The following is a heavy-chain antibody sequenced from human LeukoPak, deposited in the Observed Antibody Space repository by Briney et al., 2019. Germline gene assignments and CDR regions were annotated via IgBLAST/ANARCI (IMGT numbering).Heavy chain of an antibody. V-gene: IGHV4-59*01. J-gene: IGHJ4*02. Sequence: SEALSLTCTVSGGSISSYYWSWIRQPPGKGLEWIGYISYSGSTNYNPSLKSRVTISVDTSKNQFSLKLSSVTAADTAVYYCAGCIAVAGSAFDYWGQGTLVTFSS. CDR3: AGCIAVAGSAFDY. CDR2: ISYSGST. CDR1: GGSISSYY. D-gene: IGHD6-19*01.